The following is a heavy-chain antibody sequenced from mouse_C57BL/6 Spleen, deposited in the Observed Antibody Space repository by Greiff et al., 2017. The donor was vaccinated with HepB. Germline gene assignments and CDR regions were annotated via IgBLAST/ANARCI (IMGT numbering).Heavy chain of an antibody. CDR2: IYPGSGST. J-gene: IGHJ4*01. V-gene: IGHV1-55*01. D-gene: IGHD2-4*01. Sequence: QVQLQQSGAELVKPGASVKMSCKASGYTFTSYWITCVKQRPGQGLEWIGDIYPGSGSTNYNEKFKSKATLTVDTSSSTAYMQISSLTSEDSAVYYCARGYDYEEGAMDYWGQGTSVTVSS. CDR1: GYTFTSYW. CDR3: ARGYDYEEGAMDY.